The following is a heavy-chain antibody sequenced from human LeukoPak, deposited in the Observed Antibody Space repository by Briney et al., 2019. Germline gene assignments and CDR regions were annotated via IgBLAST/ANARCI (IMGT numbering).Heavy chain of an antibody. CDR1: GYTFTGYY. CDR3: ARDLLTDSSGYLRG. D-gene: IGHD3-22*01. Sequence: ASAKVSCKASGYTFTGYYMHWVRQAPGQGLEWMGWISAYNGNTNYAQKLQGRVTMTTDTSTSTAYMELRSLRSDDTAVYYCARDLLTDSSGYLRGWGQGTLVTVSS. J-gene: IGHJ4*02. CDR2: ISAYNGNT. V-gene: IGHV1-18*04.